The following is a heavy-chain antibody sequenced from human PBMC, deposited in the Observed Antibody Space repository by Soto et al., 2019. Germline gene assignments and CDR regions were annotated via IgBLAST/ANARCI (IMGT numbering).Heavy chain of an antibody. Sequence: QIQLVQSGAEVKQPGASVKVSCKASGYTFTTYGITWVRQAPGQGLEWMGWIRAYNNNTNYAQRFQGRVTMTTDPSTSTAHMELTSLRSDDTAVYYCAREISSMAPDIFNIWGQGTMVTVSS. CDR1: GYTFTTYG. J-gene: IGHJ3*02. V-gene: IGHV1-18*01. CDR2: IRAYNNNT. CDR3: AREISSMAPDIFNI. D-gene: IGHD2-15*01.